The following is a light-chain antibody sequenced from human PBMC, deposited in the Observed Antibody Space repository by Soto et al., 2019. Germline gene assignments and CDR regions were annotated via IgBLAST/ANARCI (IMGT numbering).Light chain of an antibody. CDR3: QQSYNTPWT. CDR1: QSISSN. J-gene: IGKJ1*01. Sequence: DIQMTQSPSSLSASVGERATITCRASQSISSNLKWYQQKPGKAPTLLLYDASIRHSGVPSRFSGSGSGTDFSLTISSLQPEDFATYYCQQSYNTPWTFGQGTEVEIK. CDR2: DAS. V-gene: IGKV1-39*01.